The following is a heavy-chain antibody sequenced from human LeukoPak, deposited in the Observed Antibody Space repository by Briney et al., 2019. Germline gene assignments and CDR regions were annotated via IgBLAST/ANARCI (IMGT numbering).Heavy chain of an antibody. CDR1: GFTFSSYW. CDR2: INSDGSST. J-gene: IGHJ4*02. V-gene: IGHV3-74*01. CDR3: ARLQGDCYSRCDY. Sequence: GGSLGLSCAASGFTFSSYWMHWVRQAPGKGLVWVSRINSDGSSTSYADSVEGRFTISRDNVKNTLYLQMNSLRAEDTAVYYCARLQGDCYSRCDYWGQGTLVTVSS. D-gene: IGHD2-21*01.